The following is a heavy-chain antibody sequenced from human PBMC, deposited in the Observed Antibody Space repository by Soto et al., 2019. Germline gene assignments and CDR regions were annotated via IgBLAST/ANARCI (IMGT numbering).Heavy chain of an antibody. Sequence: EVQLVESGGGLVQPGGSLRLSCAASGFTSSSYWIHWVRQAPGKGLVWVSRISNDGSSTNYADSVKGRFTIPSDNAKNTVYPKMNRLRAEDTAVYYCARDTYYYDGSDHFSADAFDIWGQGTIVTVSS. J-gene: IGHJ3*02. D-gene: IGHD3-22*01. CDR3: ARDTYYYDGSDHFSADAFDI. V-gene: IGHV3-74*01. CDR2: ISNDGSST. CDR1: GFTSSSYW.